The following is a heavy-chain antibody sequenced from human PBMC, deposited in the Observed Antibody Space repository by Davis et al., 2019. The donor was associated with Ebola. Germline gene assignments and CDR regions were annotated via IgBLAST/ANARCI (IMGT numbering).Heavy chain of an antibody. CDR2: ISYDGSNK. D-gene: IGHD3-3*02. CDR1: GFTSSTYA. Sequence: GESLKISCAASGFTSSTYAMHWVRQAPGKGLEWVAVISYDGSNKYYVDSVKGRFTISRDNSKNTLYLQMNSLRAEDTAVYYCAKSFSWGLDYWGQGALVTVSS. V-gene: IGHV3-30-3*02. J-gene: IGHJ4*02. CDR3: AKSFSWGLDY.